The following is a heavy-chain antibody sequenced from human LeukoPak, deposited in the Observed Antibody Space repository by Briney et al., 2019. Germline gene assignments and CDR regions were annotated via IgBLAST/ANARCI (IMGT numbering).Heavy chain of an antibody. Sequence: GASVKVSCKASGYTFTSYDINWVRQATGQGLEWMGWMNPNSGNTGYAQKFQARVTMTEDTSTDTAYMELSSLRSEDTAVYYCATVRWGPDYWGQGTLVTVSS. CDR1: GYTFTSYD. J-gene: IGHJ4*02. D-gene: IGHD3-16*01. CDR2: MNPNSGNT. CDR3: ATVRWGPDY. V-gene: IGHV1-8*02.